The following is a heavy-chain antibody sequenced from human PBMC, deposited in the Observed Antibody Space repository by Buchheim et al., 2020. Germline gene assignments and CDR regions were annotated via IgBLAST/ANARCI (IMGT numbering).Heavy chain of an antibody. CDR2: IHTNGGA. CDR3: VRFSDGISAGY. D-gene: IGHD5-18*01. Sequence: QVQLQKSGPGLVKPSETLSLTCTVSGGSFSSGTYYWSWIRQPAGKGLEWVGRIHTNGGANYNASLNGRVTISVDTSKNQFSLKLSSVTAADTAIYYCVRFSDGISAGYWGQGTL. CDR1: GGSFSSGTYY. V-gene: IGHV4-61*02. J-gene: IGHJ4*02.